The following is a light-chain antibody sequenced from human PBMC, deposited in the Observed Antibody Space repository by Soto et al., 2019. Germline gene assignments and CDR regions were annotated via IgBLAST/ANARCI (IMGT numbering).Light chain of an antibody. CDR2: DTF. Sequence: EVVETQKKGNLSLSPGEIATLSCRASQSLNSNYLSCHQQKPGQAPRLLIYDTFSRATGIPDRFSGSGSGTDFTLTISRLEPEDFAVYFSQQYDYLIPSGEGTRLAIK. CDR3: QQYDYLIP. CDR1: QSLNSNY. J-gene: IGKJ5*01. V-gene: IGKV3-20*01.